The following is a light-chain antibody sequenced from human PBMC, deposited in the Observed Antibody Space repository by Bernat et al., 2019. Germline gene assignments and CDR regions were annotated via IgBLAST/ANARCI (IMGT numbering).Light chain of an antibody. J-gene: IGKJ4*01. Sequence: EIVLTQSPATLSLSPGERVTLSCRASQTISRSIAWYQQKPGQAPRLLIYDASNRATGIPARFSGSGSGTDFTLTISSLEPEDFAFYYCQQRTNFPRLTFGGGTKVEIK. CDR1: QTISRS. CDR2: DAS. V-gene: IGKV3-11*01. CDR3: QQRTNFPRLT.